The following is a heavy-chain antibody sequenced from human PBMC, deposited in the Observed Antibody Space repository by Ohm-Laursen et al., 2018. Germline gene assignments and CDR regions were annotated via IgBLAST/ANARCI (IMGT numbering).Heavy chain of an antibody. V-gene: IGHV1-2*02. Sequence: ASVKVSCKSSGYTFTGYYMHWVRQAPGQGLEWMGWINPNSGGTNYAQKFQGRVTMTGDTSISTAYMELSRLRSDDTAVYYCARSIAAAGRISDYWGQGTLVTVSS. CDR1: GYTFTGYY. J-gene: IGHJ4*02. CDR3: ARSIAAAGRISDY. D-gene: IGHD6-13*01. CDR2: INPNSGGT.